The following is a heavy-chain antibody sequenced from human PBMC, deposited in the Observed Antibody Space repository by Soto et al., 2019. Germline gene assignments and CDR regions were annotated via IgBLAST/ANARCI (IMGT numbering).Heavy chain of an antibody. J-gene: IGHJ4*02. V-gene: IGHV4-59*08. CDR2: VYSSGST. CDR3: ARQYCSGGSCYFPLWDY. Sequence: SETLSLTCTVSGGSISNYYWSWIRQSPGEELEWIGYVYSSGSTNFNPSLKSRVTISVDTSKDQFSLKLSSVTAADTAVYYCARQYCSGGSCYFPLWDYWGQGTLVTVSS. D-gene: IGHD2-15*01. CDR1: GGSISNYY.